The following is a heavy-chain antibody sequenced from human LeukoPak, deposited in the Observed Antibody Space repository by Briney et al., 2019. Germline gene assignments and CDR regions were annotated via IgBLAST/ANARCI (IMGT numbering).Heavy chain of an antibody. CDR3: ATDEGTYYGSSRGTFDY. CDR2: IIPIFGTA. J-gene: IGHJ4*02. Sequence: SVKVSCKASGGTFSSYAISWVRQAPGQGLEWMGRIIPIFGTANYAQKFQGRVTITTDESTSTAYMELSSLRSEDTAVYYCATDEGTYYGSSRGTFDYWGQGTLVTVSS. D-gene: IGHD3-22*01. CDR1: GGTFSSYA. V-gene: IGHV1-69*05.